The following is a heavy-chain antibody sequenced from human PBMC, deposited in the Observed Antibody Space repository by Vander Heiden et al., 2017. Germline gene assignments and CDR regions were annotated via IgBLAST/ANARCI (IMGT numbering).Heavy chain of an antibody. CDR3: AKDDSSSSSRPGPGDY. D-gene: IGHD6-6*01. J-gene: IGHJ4*02. V-gene: IGHV3-23*01. Sequence: EVQLLESGGGLVQPGGSLRLSCAASGFTFSSSAMSWVRQAPGKGLEWVSAISGSGGSTYYADSVKGRFTISRDNSKNTLYLQMNSLRAEDTAVYYCAKDDSSSSSRPGPGDYWGQGTLVTVSS. CDR2: ISGSGGST. CDR1: GFTFSSSA.